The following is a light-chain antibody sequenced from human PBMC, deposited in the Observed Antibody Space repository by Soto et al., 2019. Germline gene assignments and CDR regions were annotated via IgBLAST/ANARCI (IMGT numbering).Light chain of an antibody. CDR3: AAWDDRLNGVV. Sequence: QSVLTQPPSASGTPGQRVTISCSGSSSNIGGYTVNWYQQLPGTAPKLLIYNNNQRPSGVPDRFSGSKSGTSASLAISGLQSEDEADYYCAAWDDRLNGVVFGGGTKLTVL. J-gene: IGLJ2*01. CDR1: SSNIGGYT. CDR2: NNN. V-gene: IGLV1-44*01.